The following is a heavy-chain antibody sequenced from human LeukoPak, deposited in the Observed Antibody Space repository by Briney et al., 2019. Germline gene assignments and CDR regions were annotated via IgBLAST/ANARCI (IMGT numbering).Heavy chain of an antibody. V-gene: IGHV3-48*03. D-gene: IGHD6-13*01. CDR3: AREEQQLVDY. CDR2: ISSSGSTI. Sequence: PGGSLRLSCAASGFTFSSYEMNWVRQAPGKGLEWVSYISSSGSTIYYADSVKGRFTISRDNAKNSLYLQMNSLRAEDTAVYYFAREEQQLVDYWGRGTLVTVSS. J-gene: IGHJ4*02. CDR1: GFTFSSYE.